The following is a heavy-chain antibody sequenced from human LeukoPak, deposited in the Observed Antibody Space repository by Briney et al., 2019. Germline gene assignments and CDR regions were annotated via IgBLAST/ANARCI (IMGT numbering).Heavy chain of an antibody. CDR1: GGSFSGNY. CDR2: SSHTGDIT. D-gene: IGHD2-21*01. V-gene: IGHV4-34*01. Sequence: SETLSLTCAVYGGSFSGNYWTLIRQTPGKGLGWIGESSHTGDITGYNPSLKGRATISVDSSKNQFSLKLTSVTAADTGVYYCARVPDFIARPCDSWGPGTLVTVSS. J-gene: IGHJ4*02. CDR3: ARVPDFIARPCDS.